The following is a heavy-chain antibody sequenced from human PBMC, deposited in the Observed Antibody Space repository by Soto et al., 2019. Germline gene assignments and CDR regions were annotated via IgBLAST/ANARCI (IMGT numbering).Heavy chain of an antibody. D-gene: IGHD3-10*01. CDR2: IVPVCGTA. CDR3: AKLQGSGSYYDDDY. CDR1: GGPSNNYG. J-gene: IGHJ4*02. Sequence: QVQLIQSGAGVKTSGSSVKVSCKALGGPSNNYGDSWVRQAPGQGLEWMGGIVPVCGTANYAPKFHGRLRITADDSKRTVNMELRSLTSDDTAVYYCAKLQGSGSYYDDDYWGQGTLVTVSS. V-gene: IGHV1-69*01.